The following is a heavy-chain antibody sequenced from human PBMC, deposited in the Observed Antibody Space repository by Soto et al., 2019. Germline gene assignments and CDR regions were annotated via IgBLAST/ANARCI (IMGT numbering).Heavy chain of an antibody. D-gene: IGHD4-4*01. CDR3: ARVPRIVTTATYYYYGMDV. CDR2: IYYSGST. CDR1: GGSISSGDYY. V-gene: IGHV4-30-4*01. Sequence: PSETLSLTCTVSGGSISSGDYYWSWIRQPPGKGLEWIGYIYYSGSTYYNPSLKSRVTISVDTSKNQFSLKLSSVTAADTAVYYCARVPRIVTTATYYYYGMDVWGQGTTVTVSS. J-gene: IGHJ6*02.